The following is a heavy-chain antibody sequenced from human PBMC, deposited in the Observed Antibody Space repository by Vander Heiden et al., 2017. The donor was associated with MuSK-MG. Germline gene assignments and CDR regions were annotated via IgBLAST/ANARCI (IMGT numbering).Heavy chain of an antibody. Sequence: QVTLRESGPALVKPTQTLTLTCTFSGFSLSTSGMCVSWIRQPPGKALEWLALIDWDDDKYYSTSLKTRLTISKDTAQNQVVLTMTNMDPVDTATYYCARTMNRISRVREVIALRGDYYYGMDVWGQGTTVTVSS. J-gene: IGHJ6*02. D-gene: IGHD3-10*01. CDR3: ARTMNRISRVREVIALRGDYYYGMDV. CDR1: GFSLSTSGMC. V-gene: IGHV2-70*01. CDR2: IDWDDDK.